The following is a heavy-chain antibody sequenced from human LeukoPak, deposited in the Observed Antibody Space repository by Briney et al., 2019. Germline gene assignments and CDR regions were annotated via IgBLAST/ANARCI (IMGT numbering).Heavy chain of an antibody. CDR3: ATALDLGAFDI. CDR1: GGTFSSYA. CDR2: IIPIFGTA. J-gene: IGHJ3*02. Sequence: ASVKVSCKASGGTFSSYAISWVRQAPGQGLERMGGIIPIFGTANYAQKFQGRVTMTEGTSTDTAYMELSSLRSEDTAVYYCATALDLGAFDIWGQGTMVTVSS. D-gene: IGHD3-16*01. V-gene: IGHV1-69*06.